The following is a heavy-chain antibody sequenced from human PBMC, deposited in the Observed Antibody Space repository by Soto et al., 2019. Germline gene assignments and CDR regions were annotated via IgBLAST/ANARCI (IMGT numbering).Heavy chain of an antibody. CDR1: GFTFSRYV. CDR3: AKHLPTGGGGSYSGALDV. D-gene: IGHD3-10*01. Sequence: EVQLLESGGGLVQPGGSLRLSCAASGFTFSRYVMSWVRQAPGKGLEWVSVINGAGVGPEYADSVKGRFTISRDNSKTTLYVQLNFLRADDTAVYFCAKHLPTGGGGSYSGALDVWGQGTMVTVAS. CDR2: INGAGVGP. J-gene: IGHJ3*01. V-gene: IGHV3-23*01.